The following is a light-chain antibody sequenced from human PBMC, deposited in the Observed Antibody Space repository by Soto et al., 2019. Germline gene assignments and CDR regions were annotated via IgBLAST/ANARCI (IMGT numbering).Light chain of an antibody. CDR2: EVT. Sequence: QSALTQPPSVSGSPGQSVTISCTGTGSDFGRYNRVSWYQHTPGTAPKLLIYEVTNRPSGVPDLFSGSRSGNTASLTISGLQAEDDADYYCSSFTTSDTWLLGGGTKVTVL. CDR1: GSDFGRYNR. V-gene: IGLV2-18*02. CDR3: SSFTTSDTWL. J-gene: IGLJ2*01.